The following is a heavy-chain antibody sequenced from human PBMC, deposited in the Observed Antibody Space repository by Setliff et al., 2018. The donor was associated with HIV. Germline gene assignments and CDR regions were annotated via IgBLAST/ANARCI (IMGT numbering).Heavy chain of an antibody. Sequence: ASVKVSCKASGYSFITYGISWVRQAPGQGLEWMGWISAYIGDTKSAQTFQGRVTMTTDTSTSTAYLRAEDTAVYYCRGSGNSYAFDMWGQGTMVTVSS. CDR2: ISAYIGDT. D-gene: IGHD3-10*01. J-gene: IGHJ3*02. CDR3: RGSGNSYAFDM. V-gene: IGHV1-18*01. CDR1: GYSFITYG.